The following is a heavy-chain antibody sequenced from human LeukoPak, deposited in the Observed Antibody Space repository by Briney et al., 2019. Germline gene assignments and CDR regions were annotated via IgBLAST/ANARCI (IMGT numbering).Heavy chain of an antibody. CDR3: ARILTDTAAFDY. J-gene: IGHJ4*02. CDR2: IYHSGKT. Sequence: PSGTLSLTCVVSGGSISSGNWWSWLRQPPGKGLEWIGEIYHSGKTNYNPSLKSQVTISVDKSKNQISLKLNSATAADTAVYYCARILTDTAAFDYWGQGTLVTVSS. CDR1: GGSISSGNW. D-gene: IGHD3-9*01. V-gene: IGHV4-4*02.